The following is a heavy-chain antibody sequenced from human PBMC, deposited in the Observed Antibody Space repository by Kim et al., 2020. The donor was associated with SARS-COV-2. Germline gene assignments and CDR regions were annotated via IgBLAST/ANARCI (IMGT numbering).Heavy chain of an antibody. Sequence: GGSLRLSCAASGFTFSDYYMSWVRQAPGKGLEWVSYIRSSSSTIYYADSVKGRFTISRDNAKNSLFLQMNSLRAEDTAVYYCAKEARGVCSSSSCYIEYWGQGTPVTVST. V-gene: IGHV3-11*04. CDR3: AKEARGVCSSSSCYIEY. D-gene: IGHD2-2*02. CDR1: GFTFSDYY. CDR2: IRSSSSTI. J-gene: IGHJ4*02.